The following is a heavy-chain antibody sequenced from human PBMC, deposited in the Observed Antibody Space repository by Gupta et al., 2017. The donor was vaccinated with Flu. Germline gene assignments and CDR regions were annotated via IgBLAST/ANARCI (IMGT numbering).Heavy chain of an antibody. D-gene: IGHD2-2*01. CDR3: AAVLEWRCSSTSCYNDY. Sequence: MQWVRQARGQRLEWIGWIVVGSGNTNYAQKFQERVTITRDMSTSTAYMELSSLRSEDTAVYYCAAVLEWRCSSTSCYNDYWGQGTLVTVSS. CDR2: IVVGSGNT. V-gene: IGHV1-58*02. J-gene: IGHJ4*02.